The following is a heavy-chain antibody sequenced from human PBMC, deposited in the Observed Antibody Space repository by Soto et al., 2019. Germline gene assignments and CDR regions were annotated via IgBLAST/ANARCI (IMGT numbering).Heavy chain of an antibody. Sequence: EVQLVESGGGLAQPGGSLRLSCLTSGDSVSDHWMHWVRQFPGKGLVWVAALNSDGTTTFYADSVKGRFTISRDNGKNTVYLQMESLRDWDRDVYSCTGRCYYGSWGQGILVTVSS. V-gene: IGHV3-74*01. J-gene: IGHJ5*02. D-gene: IGHD2-2*01. CDR1: GDSVSDHW. CDR3: TGRCYYGS. CDR2: LNSDGTTT.